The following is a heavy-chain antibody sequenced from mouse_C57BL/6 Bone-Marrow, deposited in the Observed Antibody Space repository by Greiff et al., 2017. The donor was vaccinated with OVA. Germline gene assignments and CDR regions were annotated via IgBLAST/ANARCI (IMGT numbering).Heavy chain of an antibody. D-gene: IGHD1-1*01. CDR1: GYTFTDYY. Sequence: EVQLQQSGPELVKPGASVKISCKASGYTFTDYYMNWVKQSHGKSLEWIGDINPNNGGTSYNQKFKGKATLTVDKSSSTAYMEVRSLTSEDSAVYYCARVITDGWGTGTTVTVSS. CDR2: INPNNGGT. J-gene: IGHJ1*03. V-gene: IGHV1-26*01. CDR3: ARVITDG.